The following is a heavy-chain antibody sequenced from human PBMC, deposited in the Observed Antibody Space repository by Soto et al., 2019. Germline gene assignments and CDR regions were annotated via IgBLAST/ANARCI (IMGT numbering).Heavy chain of an antibody. J-gene: IGHJ6*02. Sequence: GGSLRLSCAASGFTFSSYGMHWVRQAPGKGLEWVAVIWYDGSNKYYADSVKGRFTISRDNSKNTLYLQMNSLRAEDTAGYYCARDYSGRYSYGLRYYYYGMDVWGQGTTVTVSS. V-gene: IGHV3-33*01. CDR2: IWYDGSNK. CDR1: GFTFSSYG. D-gene: IGHD5-18*01. CDR3: ARDYSGRYSYGLRYYYYGMDV.